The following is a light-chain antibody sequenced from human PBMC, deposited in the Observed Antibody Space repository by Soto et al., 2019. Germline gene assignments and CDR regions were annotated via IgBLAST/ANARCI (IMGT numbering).Light chain of an antibody. V-gene: IGKV3-15*01. CDR2: DAS. CDR3: QQYNSYSTYT. Sequence: EIVMTQSPATLSVSPGERATLSCRASQSVSINLAWYQQKPGQAPRLLIYDASTRATDIPARFSGSGSGTEFTLTISSLQSEDFAVYYCQQYNSYSTYTFGQGTKLEIK. J-gene: IGKJ2*01. CDR1: QSVSIN.